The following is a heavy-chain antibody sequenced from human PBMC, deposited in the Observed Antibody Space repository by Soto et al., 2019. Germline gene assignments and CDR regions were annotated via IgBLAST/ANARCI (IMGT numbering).Heavy chain of an antibody. CDR1: GGSFSGYY. CDR3: ARVGRYCSSTSCYRGFSSSGWFDP. J-gene: IGHJ5*02. V-gene: IGHV4-34*01. D-gene: IGHD2-2*01. CDR2: INHSGST. Sequence: SETLSLTCAVYGGSFSGYYWSWIRQPPGKGLEWIGEINHSGSTNYNPSLKSRVTISVDTSKNQFSLKLSSVTAADTAVYYCARVGRYCSSTSCYRGFSSSGWFDPWGQGTLVTVSS.